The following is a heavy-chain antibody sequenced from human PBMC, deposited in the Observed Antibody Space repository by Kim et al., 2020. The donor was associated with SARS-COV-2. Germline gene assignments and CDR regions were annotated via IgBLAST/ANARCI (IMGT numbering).Heavy chain of an antibody. CDR1: GFTASSNY. V-gene: IGHV3-53*01. CDR2: LYTGGGT. CDR3: SRALTYKGYSDSEGYHPDYFAY. J-gene: IGHJ4*02. Sequence: GGSLRLSCVAGFTASSNYMSWFRQPPGRGLVWGSSLYTGGGTYYADSERGRFNIYRDNTKNTQYLQMSSLRAEDTAVYYCSRALTYKGYSDSEGYHPDYFAYWGQGTLVTVSS. D-gene: IGHD3-9*01.